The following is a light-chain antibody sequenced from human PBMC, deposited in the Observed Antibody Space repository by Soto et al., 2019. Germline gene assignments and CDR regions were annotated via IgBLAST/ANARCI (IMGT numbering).Light chain of an antibody. CDR1: QSVSIY. Sequence: SPVALSLKKGERATLSCRAIQSVSIYLDWYQQKPGQAPKLLIYDTSNRATGIPARFSGSGSGTGFTLTISSLEPEDFAVYYCQQRSNWPPEITFGHVT. J-gene: IGKJ5*01. CDR3: QQRSNWPPEIT. V-gene: IGKV3-11*01. CDR2: DTS.